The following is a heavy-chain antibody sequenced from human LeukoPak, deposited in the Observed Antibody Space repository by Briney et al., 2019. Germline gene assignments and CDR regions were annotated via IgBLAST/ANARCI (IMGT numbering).Heavy chain of an antibody. J-gene: IGHJ4*02. CDR3: TRGMGGWYPDY. Sequence: GGSLRLSCAASGFTFSSYSMNWVRQAPGKGLEWVSSISSSSSYIYYADSVKGRFTISRDNARNSLYLQMNSLRAGDTAVYYCTRGMGGWYPDYWGQGTLVTVSS. CDR2: ISSSSSYI. D-gene: IGHD6-19*01. CDR1: GFTFSSYS. V-gene: IGHV3-21*01.